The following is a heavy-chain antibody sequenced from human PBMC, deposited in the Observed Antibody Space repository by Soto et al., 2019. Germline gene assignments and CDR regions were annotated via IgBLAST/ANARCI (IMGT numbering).Heavy chain of an antibody. J-gene: IGHJ5*02. CDR1: GYTFTSSG. D-gene: IGHD6-13*01. Sequence: QVQLVQSGTEVKKPGASVKVSCKASGYTFTSSGIHWVRQAPGQRLEWMGWINAAHGDTKYSPKFQGRVTITRDTSASTAYMERSSLRSEDTAVYYCVRRHVSATGIDWFDPWGQGTLVTVSS. CDR2: INAAHGDT. V-gene: IGHV1-3*01. CDR3: VRRHVSATGIDWFDP.